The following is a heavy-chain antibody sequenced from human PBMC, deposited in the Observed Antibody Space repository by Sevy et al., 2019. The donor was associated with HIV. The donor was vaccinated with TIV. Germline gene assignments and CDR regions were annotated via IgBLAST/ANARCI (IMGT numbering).Heavy chain of an antibody. V-gene: IGHV3-72*01. Sequence: GGSLRLSCAASGFAFSDHYVDWVRQAPGKGLEWVGRIRNRPNRYTTEYAASVEGRLTISRDDSRHSLYLQMNSLKTEESAVYYCVRGPNCGVGGCQQISPYCLDVWGIGATVTVSS. CDR2: IRNRPNRYTT. CDR3: VRGPNCGVGGCQQISPYCLDV. CDR1: GFAFSDHY. D-gene: IGHD2-21*01. J-gene: IGHJ6*03.